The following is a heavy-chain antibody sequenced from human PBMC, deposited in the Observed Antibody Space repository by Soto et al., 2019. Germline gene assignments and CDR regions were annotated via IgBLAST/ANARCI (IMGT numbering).Heavy chain of an antibody. J-gene: IGHJ6*02. Sequence: SVKVSCKASGGTFSSYAISWVRQAPGQGLEWMGGIIPIFGTANYAQKFQGRVTIAADESTSTAYMELSSLRSEDTAVYYCARVLTPYSISWYYYYGMDVWGQGTTVTVSS. CDR1: GGTFSSYA. V-gene: IGHV1-69*13. D-gene: IGHD6-6*01. CDR2: IIPIFGTA. CDR3: ARVLTPYSISWYYYYGMDV.